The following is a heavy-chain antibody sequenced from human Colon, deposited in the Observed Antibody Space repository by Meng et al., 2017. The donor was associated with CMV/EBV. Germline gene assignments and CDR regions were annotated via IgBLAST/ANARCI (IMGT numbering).Heavy chain of an antibody. V-gene: IGHV4-59*02. CDR2: VYYSGNT. Sequence: SETLSLTCTVSGGSVSTYYWSWIRQPPGKGLEWIGYVYYSGNTKYNPSLKSRVIVSLDTSKSQFSLKLSSVTAADTAMYYCARSGGVSPRRTYFDYWGQGTLVTVSS. CDR3: ARSGGVSPRRTYFDY. CDR1: GGSVSTYY. J-gene: IGHJ4*02. D-gene: IGHD3-16*01.